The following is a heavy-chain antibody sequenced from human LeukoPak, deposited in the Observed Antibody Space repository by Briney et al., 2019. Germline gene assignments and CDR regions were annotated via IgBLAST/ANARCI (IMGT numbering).Heavy chain of an antibody. CDR1: RFIFSSYW. Sequence: GGSLRLSCAAFRFIFSSYWMSWVRPAPGKGLEWVSYISSSGTTISYAQSVKGRFTITRDNAQNSLTLHMNTLRADDTAVYYCAKDGGTHFDHWGQGTLVTVSS. J-gene: IGHJ4*02. D-gene: IGHD1-26*01. CDR2: ISSSGTTI. V-gene: IGHV3-48*01. CDR3: AKDGGTHFDH.